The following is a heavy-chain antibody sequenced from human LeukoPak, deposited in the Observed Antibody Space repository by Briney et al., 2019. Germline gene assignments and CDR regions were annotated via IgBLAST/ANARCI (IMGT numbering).Heavy chain of an antibody. CDR2: IWCDGGNK. CDR1: GFTFSSYG. CDR3: ARDYCGTTSGCYYYYGMDV. J-gene: IGHJ6*02. Sequence: GGSLRLSCAASGFTFSSYGMHWVRQAPGKGLEWVAVIWCDGGNKYYADSVKGRFTISRDNSKNTLYLQMNSLRAEDTAVYYCARDYCGTTSGCYYYYGMDVWGQGTTVTVSS. D-gene: IGHD1-1*01. V-gene: IGHV3-33*01.